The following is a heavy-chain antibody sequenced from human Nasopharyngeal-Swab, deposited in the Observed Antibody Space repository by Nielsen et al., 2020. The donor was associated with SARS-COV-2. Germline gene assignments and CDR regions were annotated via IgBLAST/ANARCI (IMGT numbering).Heavy chain of an antibody. Sequence: SVKVSCKASGGTFSNLAISWVRQAPGQGLEWMGGIILIFGTANYAQNFQGRVTITADESTTTAYMELTSLRSEDTAVYYCARAKSLHTEYNCFDPWGQGTLVTVSS. CDR2: IILIFGTA. D-gene: IGHD3-10*01. J-gene: IGHJ5*02. V-gene: IGHV1-69*13. CDR3: ARAKSLHTEYNCFDP. CDR1: GGTFSNLA.